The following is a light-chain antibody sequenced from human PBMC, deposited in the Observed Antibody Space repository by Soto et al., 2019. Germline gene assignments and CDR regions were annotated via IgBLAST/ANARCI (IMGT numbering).Light chain of an antibody. CDR2: VAY. CDR3: LQDYSYPLT. CDR1: QDIRDD. J-gene: IGKJ4*01. V-gene: IGKV1-6*02. Sequence: AIQMTQSPSSLSASVGDRVTITCRASQDIRDDLGWYQQKPGKAPNLLIYVAYNLQSGVPSRFSGSGSGTEFTLTISSLQPEDFATYYCLQDYSYPLTFGGGTKVEIK.